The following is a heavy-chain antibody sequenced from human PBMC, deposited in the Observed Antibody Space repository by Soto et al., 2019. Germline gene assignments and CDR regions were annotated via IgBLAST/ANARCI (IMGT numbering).Heavy chain of an antibody. D-gene: IGHD5-12*01. CDR3: ARERIVATRAAYYYYGMDV. J-gene: IGHJ6*02. V-gene: IGHV1-18*01. CDR1: GYTFTSYG. CDR2: ISAYNGNT. Sequence: GASVKVSCKASGYTFTSYGISWVRQAPGQGLEWMGWISAYNGNTNYAQKLQGRVTMTIDTSTSTAYMELRSLRSDDTAVYYCARERIVATRAAYYYYGMDVWGQGTTVTVSS.